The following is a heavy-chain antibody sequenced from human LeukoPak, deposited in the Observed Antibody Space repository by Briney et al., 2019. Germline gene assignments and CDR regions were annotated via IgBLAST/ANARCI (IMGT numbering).Heavy chain of an antibody. CDR2: IYYSGST. Sequence: SETLSLTCTVSGGSISSYYWSWIRQPPGKGLEWIGYIYYSGSTNYNPSLESRVTISVDTSKNQFSLKLSSVTAADTAVYYCARTRAAGGFDYWGQGTLVTVSS. D-gene: IGHD6-13*01. CDR3: ARTRAAGGFDY. J-gene: IGHJ4*02. V-gene: IGHV4-59*08. CDR1: GGSISSYY.